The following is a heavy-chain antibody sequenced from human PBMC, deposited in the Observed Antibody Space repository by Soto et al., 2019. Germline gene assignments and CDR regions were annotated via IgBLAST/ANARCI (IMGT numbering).Heavy chain of an antibody. J-gene: IGHJ6*02. V-gene: IGHV3-7*01. CDR2: IKQDGSEK. D-gene: IGHD3-10*01. CDR3: ARDLRSLGYYYYGMDV. Sequence: GGSLRLSCAASGFTFSSYWMGWVRQAPGKGPEWVANIKQDGSEKYYVDSVKGRFTISRDNAKNSLYLQMNSLRAEDTAVYYCARDLRSLGYYYYGMDVWGQGTTVTVSS. CDR1: GFTFSSYW.